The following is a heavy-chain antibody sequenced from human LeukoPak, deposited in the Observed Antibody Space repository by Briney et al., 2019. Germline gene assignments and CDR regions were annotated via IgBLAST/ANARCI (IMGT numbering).Heavy chain of an antibody. CDR3: AKAPQSPDHHDTGGYYYNS. V-gene: IGHV3-23*01. CDR2: ISGNGGGT. Sequence: PGGSLRLSCAASGFTFSIYAMSWVRQAPGKGLEWVSAISGNGGGTYHADSVKGRFTISRDNSKNTLYLQMNSLRAEDTAVYYCAKAPQSPDHHDTGGYYYNSWGQGTLVAVSS. CDR1: GFTFSIYA. J-gene: IGHJ4*02. D-gene: IGHD3-22*01.